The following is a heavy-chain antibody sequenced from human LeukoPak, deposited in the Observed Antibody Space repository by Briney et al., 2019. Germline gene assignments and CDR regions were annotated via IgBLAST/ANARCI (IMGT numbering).Heavy chain of an antibody. V-gene: IGHV4-59*08. CDR3: ARTKEQQLAQNWFDP. Sequence: SETLSLTCTVSGGSISSYYWSWIRQPPGKGLEWIGYIYYSGSTNYNPSLKSRVTISVDTSKNQFSLKLNSVTAADTSVYYCARTKEQQLAQNWFDPWGQGTLVTVSS. CDR1: GGSISSYY. CDR2: IYYSGST. D-gene: IGHD6-13*01. J-gene: IGHJ5*02.